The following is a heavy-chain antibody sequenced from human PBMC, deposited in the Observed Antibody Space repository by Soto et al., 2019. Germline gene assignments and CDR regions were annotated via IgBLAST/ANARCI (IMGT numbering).Heavy chain of an antibody. V-gene: IGHV4-59*01. Sequence: QVQLQEAGPGLVKPSETLSLSCTISGGSISSDYWTWIRQPPGKGLEWIGYIHYSGSTNYNPSLKSRVTLSVDTSKNQFSLKLSSVTAADTAVYYCARVMGTQNRDYYYMDVWGKGTTVTVSS. CDR3: ARVMGTQNRDYYYMDV. CDR1: GGSISSDY. D-gene: IGHD1-1*01. J-gene: IGHJ6*03. CDR2: IHYSGST.